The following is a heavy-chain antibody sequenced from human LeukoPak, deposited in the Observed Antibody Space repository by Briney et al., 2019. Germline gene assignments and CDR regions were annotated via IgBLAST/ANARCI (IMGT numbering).Heavy chain of an antibody. Sequence: PSETLSLTCAVYGGSFSGYYWSWIRQPPGEGLEWIGEINHSGSTNYNPSLKSRVTISVDTSKNQFSLKLSSVTAADTAVYYCARRVGYGQYYYYMDVWGKGTTVTVSS. D-gene: IGHD5-18*01. CDR3: ARRVGYGQYYYYMDV. CDR1: GGSFSGYY. CDR2: INHSGST. J-gene: IGHJ6*03. V-gene: IGHV4-34*01.